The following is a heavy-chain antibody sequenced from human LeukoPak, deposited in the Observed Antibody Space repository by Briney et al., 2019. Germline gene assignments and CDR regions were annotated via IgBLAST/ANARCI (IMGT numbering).Heavy chain of an antibody. CDR3: ARDGVTSSVVY. J-gene: IGHJ4*02. V-gene: IGHV3-7*01. D-gene: IGHD2-21*02. CDR2: IKEDGSRK. Sequence: GGSLRLSCAASGFTFNNWMSWVRQAPGKGLEWLANIKEDGSRKYYVDSVKGRFTISRGNAKKSLFLQMNSLRAEDTAVYYCARDGVTSSVVYWGQGTLVTVSS. CDR1: GFTFNNW.